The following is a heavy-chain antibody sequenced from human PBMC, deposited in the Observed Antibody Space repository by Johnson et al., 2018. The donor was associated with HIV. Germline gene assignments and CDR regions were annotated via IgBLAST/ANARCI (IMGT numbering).Heavy chain of an antibody. Sequence: VHLVESGGGLVQPGGSLRLSCAASGFTFSSFWMAWVRQAPGKGLEWVSVIYTGGSTKYADSVKGRFTISRDNSKNTLYLQMNSLRAEDTAVYYCARELSGDAFDIWGQGTMVTVSS. J-gene: IGHJ3*02. D-gene: IGHD1-26*01. CDR3: ARELSGDAFDI. CDR1: GFTFSSFW. V-gene: IGHV3-66*02. CDR2: IYTGGST.